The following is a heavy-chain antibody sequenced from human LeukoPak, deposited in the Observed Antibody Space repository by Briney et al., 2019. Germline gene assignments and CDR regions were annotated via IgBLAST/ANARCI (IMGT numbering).Heavy chain of an antibody. J-gene: IGHJ4*02. CDR2: ISGSGSGT. D-gene: IGHD4-23*01. Sequence: PGGSLRLSWAASEFTFSSYAMSWVRQAPGKGLEWFSAISGSGSGTYYADSVKGRFTISRDNSKNTLYLQMNSLRAEDTAVYYCAKEQNSKGYFDFWGQGSLVTVSS. V-gene: IGHV3-23*01. CDR3: AKEQNSKGYFDF. CDR1: EFTFSSYA.